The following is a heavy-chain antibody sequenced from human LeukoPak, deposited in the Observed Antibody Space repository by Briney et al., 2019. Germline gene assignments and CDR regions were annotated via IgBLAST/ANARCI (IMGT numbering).Heavy chain of an antibody. CDR1: GFTFSSYS. J-gene: IGHJ6*03. D-gene: IGHD1-26*01. CDR3: ARDPYSGSYGDYYYYYMDV. Sequence: PGGSLRLSCAASGFTFSSYSMNWVRQAPGKWLEWVSSISSSSSYIYYADSVKGRFTISRDNAKNSLYLQMNSLRPEDTAVYYCARDPYSGSYGDYYYYYMDVWGKGTTVTIS. CDR2: ISSSSSYI. V-gene: IGHV3-21*01.